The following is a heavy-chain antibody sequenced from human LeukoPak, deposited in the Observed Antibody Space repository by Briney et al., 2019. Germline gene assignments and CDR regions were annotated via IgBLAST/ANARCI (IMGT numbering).Heavy chain of an antibody. V-gene: IGHV1-46*01. CDR2: INPSGGST. CDR1: GYTFTSYY. J-gene: IGHJ1*01. CDR3: ARDLNCGGGCYPEYFQH. Sequence: GASVKVSCKASGYTFTSYYMHWVRQAPGQGLEWMGIINPSGGSTSYAQKFQGRVTMTRDTSTSTVYMELSSLRSEDTAVYYCARDLNCGGGCYPEYFQHWGQGTLVTVSS. D-gene: IGHD2-21*02.